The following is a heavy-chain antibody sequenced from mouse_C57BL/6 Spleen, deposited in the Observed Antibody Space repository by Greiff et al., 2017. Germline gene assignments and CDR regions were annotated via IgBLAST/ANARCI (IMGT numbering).Heavy chain of an antibody. V-gene: IGHV1-69*01. D-gene: IGHD2-5*01. Sequence: QVQLKQPGAELVMPGASVKLSCKASGYTFTSYWMHWVKQRPGQGLEWIGEIDPSDSYTNYNQKFKGKSTLTVDKSSSTAYMQLSSLTSEDSAVYYCARSNSKRSYFDYWGQGTTLTVSS. CDR2: IDPSDSYT. CDR1: GYTFTSYW. CDR3: ARSNSKRSYFDY. J-gene: IGHJ2*01.